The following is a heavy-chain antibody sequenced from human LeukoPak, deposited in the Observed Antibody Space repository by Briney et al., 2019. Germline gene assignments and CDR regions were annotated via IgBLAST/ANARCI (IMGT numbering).Heavy chain of an antibody. D-gene: IGHD5-24*01. CDR1: GFTFSSYS. CDR2: ISSSSSYI. Sequence: GGSLRLSCAASGFTFSSYSMNWVRQAPGRGLEWVSSISSSSSYIYYADSVKGRFTISRDNAKNSLYLQMNSLRAEDTAVYYCARARASYNPFDYWGQGTLVTVSS. V-gene: IGHV3-21*01. J-gene: IGHJ4*02. CDR3: ARARASYNPFDY.